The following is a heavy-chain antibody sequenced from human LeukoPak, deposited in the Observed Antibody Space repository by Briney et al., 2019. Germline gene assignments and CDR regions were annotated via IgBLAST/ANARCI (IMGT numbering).Heavy chain of an antibody. CDR3: AKTISGWYGY. D-gene: IGHD6-19*01. J-gene: IGHJ4*02. CDR1: GFTFSGSA. V-gene: IGHV3-73*01. Sequence: GGSLKLSCAASGFTFSGSAMHWVRQASGKGLEWVGRIRSKANSYATAYAASVKGRFTISRDNSKNTLYLQMNSLRAEDTAVYYCAKTISGWYGYWGQGTLVTVSS. CDR2: IRSKANSYAT.